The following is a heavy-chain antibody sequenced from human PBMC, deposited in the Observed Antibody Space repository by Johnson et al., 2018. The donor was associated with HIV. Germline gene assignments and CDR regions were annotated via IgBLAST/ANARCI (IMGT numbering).Heavy chain of an antibody. CDR2: IRYDGSNK. Sequence: VQLVESGGGLVKFGGSLRLSCATSEFTFSDYYMSWIRQVPGKGLEWVTFIRYDGSNKYYVDSVKGRFTISRDNAKNSLYLQMNSLRAEDTAVYYCARDQEQWLHPHAFDIWGQGTMVTVSS. CDR1: EFTFSDYY. D-gene: IGHD6-19*01. V-gene: IGHV3-11*04. J-gene: IGHJ3*02. CDR3: ARDQEQWLHPHAFDI.